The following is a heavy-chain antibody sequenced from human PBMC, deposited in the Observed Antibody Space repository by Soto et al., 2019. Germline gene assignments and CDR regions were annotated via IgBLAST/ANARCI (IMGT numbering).Heavy chain of an antibody. CDR1: GGSISSTNYY. D-gene: IGHD3-10*01. CDR2: IHYSEDT. J-gene: IGHJ3*02. V-gene: IGHV4-39*01. CDR3: ARARGQRNRHAFNI. Sequence: QLQLQESGPGLVKPSETLSLICNVSGGSISSTNYYWAWLRQPPGKGLEWIASIHYSEDTYYNPSLTRRVTISVDTSQNQISLNVNSVTAADTAVYYCARARGQRNRHAFNIWGRGAMVTVSS.